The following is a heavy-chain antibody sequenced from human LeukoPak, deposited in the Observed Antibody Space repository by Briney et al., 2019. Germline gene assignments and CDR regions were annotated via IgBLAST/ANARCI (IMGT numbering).Heavy chain of an antibody. CDR2: INHSGST. V-gene: IGHV4-34*01. Sequence: SETLSLTCAVYGGSFSGYYWSWIRQSPGKGLEWIGEINHSGSTNYNPSLKSRVTISVDTSKNQFSLKLSSVTAADTAVYYCARGPLTVTRGFDPWGQGTLVTVSS. CDR1: GGSFSGYY. CDR3: ARGPLTVTRGFDP. J-gene: IGHJ5*02. D-gene: IGHD4-17*01.